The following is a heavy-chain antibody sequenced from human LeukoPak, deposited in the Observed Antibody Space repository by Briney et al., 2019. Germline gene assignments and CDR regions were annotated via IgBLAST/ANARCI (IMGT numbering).Heavy chain of an antibody. Sequence: SETLSLTCTVSGGSISSSSYYWGWIRQPPGKGLEWIGSIYYSGSTYYNPSLKSRVTISVDTSKNQFSLKLSSVTAADTAVYYCARHSYDSSGYPLYYYYYYYMDVWGKGTTVTISS. D-gene: IGHD3-22*01. V-gene: IGHV4-39*01. CDR3: ARHSYDSSGYPLYYYYYYYMDV. J-gene: IGHJ6*03. CDR2: IYYSGST. CDR1: GGSISSSSYY.